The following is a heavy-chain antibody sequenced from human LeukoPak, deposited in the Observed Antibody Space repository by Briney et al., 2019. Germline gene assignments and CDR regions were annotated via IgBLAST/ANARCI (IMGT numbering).Heavy chain of an antibody. CDR1: GFTFSNYG. D-gene: IGHD2-2*01. Sequence: GGSLRLSCAASGFTFSNYGMSWVRQAPGKGLEWVSGISGGTAYYADSVKGRFTTSRDNSESTLYLQMNRLRVEDTAIYFCARDYYSSTSSYFDYWGQGTLVTVSS. J-gene: IGHJ4*02. CDR3: ARDYYSSTSSYFDY. CDR2: ISGGTA. V-gene: IGHV3-23*01.